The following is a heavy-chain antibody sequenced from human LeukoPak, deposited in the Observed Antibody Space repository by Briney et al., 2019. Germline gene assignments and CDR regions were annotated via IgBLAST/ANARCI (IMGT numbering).Heavy chain of an antibody. V-gene: IGHV1-69*13. CDR2: IIPIFGTA. Sequence: ASVKVSCKASGGTFSSYAISWVRQAPGQGLEWMGGIIPIFGTANYAQKFQGRVTITADESTSTAYMELSSLRSEDTAVYYCARVVVPAAIVGWFDPWGQGTPVTVSS. D-gene: IGHD2-2*02. CDR1: GGTFSSYA. CDR3: ARVVVPAAIVGWFDP. J-gene: IGHJ5*02.